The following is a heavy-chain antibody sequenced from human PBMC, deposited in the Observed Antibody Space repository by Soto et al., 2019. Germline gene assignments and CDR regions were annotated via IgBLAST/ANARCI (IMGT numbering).Heavy chain of an antibody. V-gene: IGHV4-39*01. CDR3: GKVLVGATGQTDSDS. CDR1: GGSIYRSGYY. Sequence: NPSETLSVTCTVSGGSIYRSGYYWGWVRQPPGRGLEWIGNIDYNGVTYSNPSLKSRVTISRDTSKNQFSLKLTSVTAADTALYYCGKVLVGATGQTDSDSWGPGTLVTVSS. CDR2: IDYNGVT. J-gene: IGHJ4*02. D-gene: IGHD2-15*01.